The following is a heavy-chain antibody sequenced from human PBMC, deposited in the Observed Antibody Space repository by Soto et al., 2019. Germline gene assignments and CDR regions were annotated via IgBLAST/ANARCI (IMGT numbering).Heavy chain of an antibody. CDR3: ARIKVAGKYGMDV. V-gene: IGHV2-26*01. Sequence: SGPTLVNPTDTLTLTCTVSGFSLSNARMGVSWIRQPPGKALEWLAHIFSNDEKSYSTSLKSRLTISKDTSKSQVVLTMTNMDPVDTATYYCARIKVAGKYGMDVWGQGTTVTVSS. CDR1: GFSLSNARMG. J-gene: IGHJ6*02. D-gene: IGHD6-19*01. CDR2: IFSNDEK.